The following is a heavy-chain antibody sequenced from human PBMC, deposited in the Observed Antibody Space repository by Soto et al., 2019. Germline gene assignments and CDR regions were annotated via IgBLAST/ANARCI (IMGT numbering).Heavy chain of an antibody. CDR2: ISAYNGNT. Sequence: QVQLVQSGAEVKKSGASVKVACKASGYTFTSYGISWVRQAPGQGLEWMGWISAYNGNTNYAQKLQGRVTMTTDTSTSTAYMELRSLRSDDTAVYYCARLIIDSSSQPVFTPDYYYYYYMDVWCKGTTVTVSS. J-gene: IGHJ6*03. CDR3: ARLIIDSSSQPVFTPDYYYYYYMDV. D-gene: IGHD6-6*01. V-gene: IGHV1-18*01. CDR1: GYTFTSYG.